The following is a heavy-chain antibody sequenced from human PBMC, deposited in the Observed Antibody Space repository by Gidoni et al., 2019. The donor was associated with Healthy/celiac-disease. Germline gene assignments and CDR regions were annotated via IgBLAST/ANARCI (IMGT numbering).Heavy chain of an antibody. Sequence: QVQLQESGPGLVKPSETLSLTCPVSGGSLSSYYWSWIRQPPGKGLEWIGYIYYSGSTNYNPSLKSRVTISVDTSKNQFSLKLSSVTAADTAVYYCARATLTIFGVVTHFDYWGQGTLVTVSS. CDR2: IYYSGST. V-gene: IGHV4-59*01. D-gene: IGHD3-3*01. CDR3: ARATLTIFGVVTHFDY. J-gene: IGHJ4*02. CDR1: GGSLSSYY.